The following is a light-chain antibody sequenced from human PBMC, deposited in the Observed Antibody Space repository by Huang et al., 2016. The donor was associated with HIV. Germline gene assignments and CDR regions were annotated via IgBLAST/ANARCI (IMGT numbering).Light chain of an antibody. V-gene: IGKV1-39*01. Sequence: DIQMTQSPSSLSASVGDRVTITCRASQTIRTCLNWYQQKPGKAPKLLIYAASSLQIGVPSRFSGSVSGTDFTLTISSLQPEDFATYYCQQSYSDPYTFGQGTKLEIK. J-gene: IGKJ2*01. CDR3: QQSYSDPYT. CDR2: AAS. CDR1: QTIRTC.